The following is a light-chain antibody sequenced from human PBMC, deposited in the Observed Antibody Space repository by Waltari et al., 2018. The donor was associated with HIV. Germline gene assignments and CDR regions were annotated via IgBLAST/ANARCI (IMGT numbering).Light chain of an antibody. J-gene: IGLJ1*01. Sequence: SSELTQDPIVSVALGQTIKITCQGDSLRSFFANWYQHRPGQAPVLVVYGGNRRPSVIPDRFYGSNSGNSSSLIISKSEAGDEADYFCHSRDTNGERYVFGGGT. CDR3: HSRDTNGERYV. CDR2: GGN. CDR1: SLRSFF. V-gene: IGLV3-19*01.